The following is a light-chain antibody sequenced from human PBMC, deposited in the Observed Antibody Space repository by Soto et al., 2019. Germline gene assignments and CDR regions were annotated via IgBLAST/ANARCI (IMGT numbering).Light chain of an antibody. V-gene: IGLV1-40*01. CDR3: QSYDTTLSSWV. Sequence: SVLPQAPSVSGSPGQRVTIYCTGSSSNIGAGYDVQWYQHLPGTAPELLIHGNTNRPSGVPDRFSGSKSGTSASLAITALQAEDEGDYYCQSYDTTLSSWVFGGGTKVTVL. CDR2: GNT. J-gene: IGLJ3*02. CDR1: SSNIGAGYD.